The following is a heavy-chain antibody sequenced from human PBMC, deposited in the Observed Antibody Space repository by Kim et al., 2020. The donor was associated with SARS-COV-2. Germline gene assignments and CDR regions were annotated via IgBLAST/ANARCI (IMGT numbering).Heavy chain of an antibody. D-gene: IGHD3-10*01. CDR3: AREGVGYGHPGY. CDR1: GCTFSSYA. V-gene: IGHV1-69*13. CDR2: IIPIFGTA. Sequence: SVKVSCKASGCTFSSYAISWVRQAPGQGLEWMGGIIPIFGTANYAQKFQGRVTITADESTSTAYMELSSLRSEDTAVYYCAREGVGYGHPGYWGQGTLVTVSS. J-gene: IGHJ4*02.